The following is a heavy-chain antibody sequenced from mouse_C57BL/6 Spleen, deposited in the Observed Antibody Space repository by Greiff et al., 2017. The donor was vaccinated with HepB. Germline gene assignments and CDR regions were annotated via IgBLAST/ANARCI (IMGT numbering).Heavy chain of an antibody. CDR1: GYTFTSYW. CDR2: IDPSDSYT. V-gene: IGHV1-69*01. Sequence: QVQLQQPGAELVMPGASVKLSCKASGYTFTSYWMHWVKQRPGQGLEWIGEIDPSDSYTNYNQKFKGKSTLTVDKSSSTAYMQLSSLTSEASAVYYCARAYYSNYERRGFDYWGQGTTLTVSS. CDR3: ARAYYSNYERRGFDY. D-gene: IGHD2-5*01. J-gene: IGHJ2*01.